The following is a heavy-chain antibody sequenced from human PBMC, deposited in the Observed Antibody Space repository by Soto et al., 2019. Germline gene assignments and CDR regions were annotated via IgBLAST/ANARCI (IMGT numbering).Heavy chain of an antibody. CDR3: ARNSFISGDDDSYYFDY. Sequence: QVYLVQSGAEVKKPGASVNVSCKASGYTFTRYAMHWVRQAPGQRPEWMGWINPGNGDTKYSENLQGRVTFARDTSASTTYMELGSLRSEDTAVYFCARNSFISGDDDSYYFDYWGQGTLVTVSS. CDR1: GYTFTRYA. D-gene: IGHD2-21*02. V-gene: IGHV1-3*01. J-gene: IGHJ4*02. CDR2: INPGNGDT.